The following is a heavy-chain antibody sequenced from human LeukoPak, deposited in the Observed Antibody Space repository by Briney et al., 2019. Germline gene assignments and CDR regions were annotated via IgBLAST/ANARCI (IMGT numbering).Heavy chain of an antibody. D-gene: IGHD3-22*01. Sequence: SQTLSLTCTVSGGSISSGGYYWSWICQHPGKGLEWIGYIYYSGSTYYNPSLKSRVTISVDTSKNQFSLKLSSVTAADTAVYYCARVPRFYYDSSGPKAADDAFDIWGQGTMVTVSS. J-gene: IGHJ3*02. V-gene: IGHV4-31*03. CDR1: GGSISSGGYY. CDR2: IYYSGST. CDR3: ARVPRFYYDSSGPKAADDAFDI.